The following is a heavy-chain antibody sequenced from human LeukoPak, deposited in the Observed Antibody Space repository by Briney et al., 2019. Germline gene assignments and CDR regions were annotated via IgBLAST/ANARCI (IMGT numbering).Heavy chain of an antibody. CDR3: ARVPYYDSSGYYLGAFDI. Sequence: GSSVKVSCKASGGTFSSYAISWVRQAPGQGLEWMGRIIPILGIANYAQKLQGRVTITADKSTSTAYMELSSLRSEDTAVYYCARVPYYDSSGYYLGAFDIWGQGTMVTVSS. CDR1: GGTFSSYA. CDR2: IIPILGIA. J-gene: IGHJ3*02. D-gene: IGHD3-22*01. V-gene: IGHV1-69*04.